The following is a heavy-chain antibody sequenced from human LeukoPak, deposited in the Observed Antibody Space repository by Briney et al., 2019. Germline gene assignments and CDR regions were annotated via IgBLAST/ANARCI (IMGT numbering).Heavy chain of an antibody. J-gene: IGHJ4*02. CDR1: GITLSNYG. V-gene: IGHV3-23*01. D-gene: IGHD3-22*01. Sequence: GGSLRLSRAVSGITLSNYGMTWVRQAPGKGLEWVAGISDSGGSTNYADSVKGRFTISRDNPKNTLYLQMNSLRAEDTAVYFCAKRGVVIRVILVGFHKEAYYFDSWGQGALVTVSS. CDR2: ISDSGGST. CDR3: AKRGVVIRVILVGFHKEAYYFDS.